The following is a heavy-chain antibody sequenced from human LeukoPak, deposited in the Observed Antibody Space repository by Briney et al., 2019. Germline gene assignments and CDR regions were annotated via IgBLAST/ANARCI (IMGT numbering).Heavy chain of an antibody. CDR1: GFNFFDYA. Sequence: GWSLRLSCTTSGFNFFDYAMTWVRQAPGKGLESVGFIRSETYGGTAEYAASVKDRFTISRHDSKSIAYLQMNSLKTEDTAVYYCTRAVYCSGGACSFDPWGQGTLVTVSS. CDR3: TRAVYCSGGACSFDP. CDR2: IRSETYGGTA. V-gene: IGHV3-49*04. D-gene: IGHD2-15*01. J-gene: IGHJ5*02.